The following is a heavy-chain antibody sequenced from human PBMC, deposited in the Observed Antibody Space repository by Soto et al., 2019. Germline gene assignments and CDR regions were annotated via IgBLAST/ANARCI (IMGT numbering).Heavy chain of an antibody. CDR1: GGSISSGGYY. V-gene: IGHV4-31*03. CDR3: ARGSVTTVTIDAFDI. CDR2: IYYSGST. D-gene: IGHD4-17*01. J-gene: IGHJ3*02. Sequence: QVQLQESGPGLVKPSQTLSLTCTVSGGSISSGGYYWSWIRQHPGKGLEWIGYIYYSGSTYYNPSLKSRVTISVDTSKTQFSLKLSSVTAADTAVYYCARGSVTTVTIDAFDIWGQGTMVTVSS.